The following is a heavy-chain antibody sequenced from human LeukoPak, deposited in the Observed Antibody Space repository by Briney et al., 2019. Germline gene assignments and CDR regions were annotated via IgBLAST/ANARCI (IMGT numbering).Heavy chain of an antibody. CDR2: IYSGGST. CDR3: AREGGYYYDSSGYYYVGAFDI. Sequence: GGSLRLSCAAPGFTVSSNYMSWVRQAPGKGLEWVSVIYSGGSTYYADSVKGRFTISRDNSKNTLYLQMNSLRAEDTAVYYCAREGGYYYDSSGYYYVGAFDIWGQGTMVTVSS. D-gene: IGHD3-22*01. CDR1: GFTVSSNY. V-gene: IGHV3-66*01. J-gene: IGHJ3*02.